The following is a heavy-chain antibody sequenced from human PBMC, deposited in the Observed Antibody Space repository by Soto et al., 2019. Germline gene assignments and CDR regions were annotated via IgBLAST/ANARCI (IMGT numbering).Heavy chain of an antibody. CDR2: ISATGGST. CDR3: AKDSITSGGGVYNWFDP. Sequence: EVQLLESGGGLVQPGGSLRLSCADSGFTFGHYAMAWVRQAPGKGLEWVSAISATGGSTFYADSVKGRFTISRDNFKNTLYLQINSLRAEDTAKYYSAKDSITSGGGVYNWFDPWGQGTLVTVSS. D-gene: IGHD3-16*01. CDR1: GFTFGHYA. J-gene: IGHJ5*02. V-gene: IGHV3-23*01.